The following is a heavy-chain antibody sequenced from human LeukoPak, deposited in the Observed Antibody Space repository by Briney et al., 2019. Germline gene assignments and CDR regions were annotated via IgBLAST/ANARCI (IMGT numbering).Heavy chain of an antibody. J-gene: IGHJ5*02. V-gene: IGHV4-59*08. D-gene: IGHD3-3*01. CDR1: GGSISSYY. CDR2: IYYSGST. Sequence: PSETLSLTCTVSGGSISSYYWSWIRQPPGKGLEWIGYIYYSGSTNYNPSLKSRVTISVDTSKNQFSLKLSSVTAADTAVYYCARHEADYDFWSGPSNWFDPWGQGTLVTVSS. CDR3: ARHEADYDFWSGPSNWFDP.